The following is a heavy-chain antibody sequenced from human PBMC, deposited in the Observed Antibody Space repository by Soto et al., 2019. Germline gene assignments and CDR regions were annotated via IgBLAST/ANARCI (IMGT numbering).Heavy chain of an antibody. CDR2: VLNDGSNR. CDR1: GFTFRNYG. D-gene: IGHD3-10*01. J-gene: IGHJ6*02. CDR3: ARDDEYSGNGMDV. V-gene: IGHV3-33*01. Sequence: QVQLVESGGGVVQPGRSLRLSCAVSGFTFRNYGMYWVRQAPGKGLEWVAVVLNDGSNRYDADSVKDRFTNSRDNSKNSLYLKMSSVGAAVSSLYYCARDDEYSGNGMDVWGQGTTVTVS.